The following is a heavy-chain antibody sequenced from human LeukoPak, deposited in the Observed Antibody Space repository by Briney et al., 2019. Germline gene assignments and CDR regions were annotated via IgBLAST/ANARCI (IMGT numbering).Heavy chain of an antibody. CDR2: ISGSGTST. CDR1: GFTFSNYA. Sequence: GGSLRLSCTASGFTFSNYAMSWVRQAPGKGLEWVSGISGSGTSTYYADSVKGRFTISRDTSMNTLHLQMNSLRAEDTAIYYCTRTSSGWYSGDWGQGTLVTVSS. D-gene: IGHD6-19*01. CDR3: TRTSSGWYSGD. V-gene: IGHV3-23*01. J-gene: IGHJ4*02.